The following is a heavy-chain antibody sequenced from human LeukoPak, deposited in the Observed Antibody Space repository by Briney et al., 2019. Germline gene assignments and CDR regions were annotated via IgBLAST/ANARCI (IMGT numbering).Heavy chain of an antibody. Sequence: GGSLRLSCAASGFTVSSNYMSWVRQAPGKGLEWVSVIYSGGSTYYADSVKGRFTISRDNSKNTLYLQMNSLRAEDTAVYYCASLLLWFGELWAFDYWGQGTLVTVSS. CDR2: IYSGGST. V-gene: IGHV3-66*01. CDR3: ASLLLWFGELWAFDY. J-gene: IGHJ4*02. D-gene: IGHD3-10*01. CDR1: GFTVSSNY.